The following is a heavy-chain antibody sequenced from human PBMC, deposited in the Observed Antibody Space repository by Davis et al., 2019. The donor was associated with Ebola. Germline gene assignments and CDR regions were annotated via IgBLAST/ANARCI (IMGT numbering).Heavy chain of an antibody. CDR3: ARSSTYDGSSGYYYAY. CDR1: GFTFSSYW. CDR2: ISGSGTGT. D-gene: IGHD3-22*01. J-gene: IGHJ4*02. V-gene: IGHV3-23*01. Sequence: GESLKISCAASGFTFSSYWMSWVRQAPGKGLEWVSGISGSGTGTYYADSVKGRFTISRDNSKNTLYLQMNSLRAEDTAVYYCARSSTYDGSSGYYYAYWGQGTLVTVSS.